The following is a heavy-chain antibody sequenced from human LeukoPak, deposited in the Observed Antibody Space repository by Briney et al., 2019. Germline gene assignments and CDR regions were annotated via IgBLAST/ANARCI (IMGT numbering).Heavy chain of an antibody. V-gene: IGHV4-31*03. D-gene: IGHD5-12*01. CDR2: IYYSGSA. J-gene: IGHJ4*02. Sequence: SQTLSLTCTVSGGSIKSGGYFWTWIRQHPGMGREWIAYIYYSGSAYYNPSLKSRGTISVDMSKNQLSLRLRSVTAADTAVYYCARGAESYSGYDRGYFDYSGQGSLVTVSS. CDR1: GGSIKSGGYF. CDR3: ARGAESYSGYDRGYFDY.